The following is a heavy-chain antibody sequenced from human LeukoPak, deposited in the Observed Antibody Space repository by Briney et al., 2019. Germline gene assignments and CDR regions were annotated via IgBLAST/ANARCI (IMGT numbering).Heavy chain of an antibody. Sequence: GASVKVSCKVSGYTLTELSMHWVRQAPGKGLEWMGGFDPEDGETIYAQKLQGRVTMTEDTSTDTAYMELSSLRSGDTAVYYCAAVKTVGATLDYWGQGTLVTVSS. D-gene: IGHD1-26*01. V-gene: IGHV1-24*01. CDR3: AAVKTVGATLDY. CDR2: FDPEDGET. CDR1: GYTLTELS. J-gene: IGHJ4*02.